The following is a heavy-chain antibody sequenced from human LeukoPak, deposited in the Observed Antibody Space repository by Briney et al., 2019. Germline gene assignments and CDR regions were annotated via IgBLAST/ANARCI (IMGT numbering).Heavy chain of an antibody. CDR3: ARQWFGVDY. J-gene: IGHJ4*02. Sequence: GGSLRLSCAATGLSFSTYEMNCVRQAPGKGLEWVAYISASGTVIYYADSVKGRFTISRDNAKNSLYLQMNSLRAEDTAVYYCARQWFGVDYWGQGTLVTVSS. CDR1: GLSFSTYE. D-gene: IGHD3-10*01. V-gene: IGHV3-48*03. CDR2: ISASGTVI.